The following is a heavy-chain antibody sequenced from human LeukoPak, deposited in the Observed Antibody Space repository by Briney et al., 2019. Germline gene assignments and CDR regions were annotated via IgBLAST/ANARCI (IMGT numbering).Heavy chain of an antibody. CDR3: ARDHQRVMGPSELKNVPNDAFDI. CDR1: GFTFSSYS. V-gene: IGHV3-21*01. Sequence: GSLRLSCAASGFTFSSYSMNWVRQAPGKGLEWVSSISSSSSYIYYADSVKGRFTISRDNAKNSLYLQMNSLRAEDTAVYYCARDHQRVMGPSELKNVPNDAFDIWGQGTMVTVSS. J-gene: IGHJ3*02. CDR2: ISSSSSYI. D-gene: IGHD3-16*01.